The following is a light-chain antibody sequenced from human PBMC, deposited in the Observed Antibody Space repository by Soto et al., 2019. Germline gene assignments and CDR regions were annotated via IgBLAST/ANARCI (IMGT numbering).Light chain of an antibody. CDR2: SAS. Sequence: IVMTQSPATLSVSPGESATLSCRASQSVGTNLAWYQQTPGQAPRVLIHSASTRATGIPARFSGSGSDTESTLTISGLQSEDFAIYYCQQYNNWPPYSFGQGTKLENK. J-gene: IGKJ2*01. V-gene: IGKV3-15*01. CDR1: QSVGTN. CDR3: QQYNNWPPYS.